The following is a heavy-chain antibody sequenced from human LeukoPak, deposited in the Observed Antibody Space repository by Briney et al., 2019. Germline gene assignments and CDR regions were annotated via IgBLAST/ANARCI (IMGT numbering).Heavy chain of an antibody. CDR3: AREAGQVVPAANHLFDP. CDR2: ISSSSSYI. D-gene: IGHD2-2*01. CDR1: GFTFSSYS. V-gene: IGHV3-21*01. Sequence: GGSLRLSCAASGFTFSSYSINWVRQAPGRGLEWVSSISSSSSYIYYADSVKGRFTISRDNAKNSLYLQMNSLRAEDTAVYYCAREAGQVVPAANHLFDPWGQGTLVTVSS. J-gene: IGHJ5*02.